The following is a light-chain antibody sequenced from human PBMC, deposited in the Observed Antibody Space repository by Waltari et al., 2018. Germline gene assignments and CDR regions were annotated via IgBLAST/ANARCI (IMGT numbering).Light chain of an antibody. CDR1: PSISSY. CDR2: AAS. J-gene: IGKJ2*01. CDR3: QQSYSYWYT. V-gene: IGKV1-39*01. Sequence: DIQMTPSPSSLSAAVGDRVTITCRASPSISSYLNWYQEKPGKAPRLVIYAASSLQSGVPSRFSGRGSGTDFTLTISSLQPEDFATYYCQQSYSYWYTFGQGTKLAIK.